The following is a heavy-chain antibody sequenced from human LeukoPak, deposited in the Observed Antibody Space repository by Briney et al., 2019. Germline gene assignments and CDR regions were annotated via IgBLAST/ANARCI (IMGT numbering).Heavy chain of an antibody. CDR1: GGSISSGGYY. V-gene: IGHV4-31*03. CDR3: AREAIAAHEVDY. J-gene: IGHJ4*02. CDR2: IYYSGST. Sequence: SQTLSLTCTVSGGSISSGGYYWSWIRQHPGKGLGWIGYIYYSGSTYYNPSLKSRVTISVDTSKDQFSLKLSSVTAADTAVYYCAREAIAAHEVDYWGQGTLVTVSS. D-gene: IGHD6-13*01.